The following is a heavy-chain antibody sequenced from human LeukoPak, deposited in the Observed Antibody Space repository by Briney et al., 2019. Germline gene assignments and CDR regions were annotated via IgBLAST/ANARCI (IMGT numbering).Heavy chain of an antibody. Sequence: SETLSLTCTVSGGSIDTYYWSWTRQPPGKGLEYIAYIYYTGSTDYNPSFKSRVRMSLDTSKNQFSLVLNSVTAADTAVYYCARGRYGGGWYDYWGQGTLVTVSS. CDR2: IYYTGST. V-gene: IGHV4-59*01. D-gene: IGHD6-19*01. CDR1: GGSIDTYY. CDR3: ARGRYGGGWYDY. J-gene: IGHJ4*02.